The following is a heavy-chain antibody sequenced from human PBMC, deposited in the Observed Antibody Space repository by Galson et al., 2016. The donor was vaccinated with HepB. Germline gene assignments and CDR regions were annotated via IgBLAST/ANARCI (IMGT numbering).Heavy chain of an antibody. CDR2: ISSASATI. J-gene: IGHJ4*02. Sequence: SLRLSCAASGMTFSDSYMSWIRQPPGRGLEWVAYISSASATISYADSVRGRFTISRDNRRSLLFLEMNSLRAEDTALYYCANDQKPRGFDFWGQGTQVTVSS. CDR1: GMTFSDSY. CDR3: ANDQKPRGFDF. D-gene: IGHD3-10*01. V-gene: IGHV3-11*01.